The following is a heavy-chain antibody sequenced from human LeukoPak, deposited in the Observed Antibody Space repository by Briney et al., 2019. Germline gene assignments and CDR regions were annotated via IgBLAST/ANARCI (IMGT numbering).Heavy chain of an antibody. Sequence: PGGSLRLSCAASGFXFTTAWMSWVRQAPGKGLEWVGHIKAKTAGGTTDYAAPVKGRFTISRDDSQNTLFVQMNTLRTEDTGVYYWAHLGSGWYVRDWGRGTLVTVSS. CDR2: IKAKTAGGTT. CDR1: GFXFTTAW. D-gene: IGHD6-19*01. J-gene: IGHJ4*02. CDR3: AHLGSGWYVRD. V-gene: IGHV3-15*01.